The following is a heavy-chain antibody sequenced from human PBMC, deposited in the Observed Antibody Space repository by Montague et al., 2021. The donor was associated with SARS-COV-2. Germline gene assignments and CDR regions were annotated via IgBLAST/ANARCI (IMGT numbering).Heavy chain of an antibody. CDR3: TRDYRSIVGDGLEI. V-gene: IGHV3-48*03. D-gene: IGHD3-16*02. Sequence: SLRLSCAASGFTFSNYDMNWVRQAPGKGPEWISYISTSAYTTSYAGSVKGRFTISRDNGKNSLFLQMNSLRVEDTAVYYCTRDYRSIVGDGLEIWGQGTKATVSS. J-gene: IGHJ3*02. CDR2: ISTSAYTT. CDR1: GFTFSNYD.